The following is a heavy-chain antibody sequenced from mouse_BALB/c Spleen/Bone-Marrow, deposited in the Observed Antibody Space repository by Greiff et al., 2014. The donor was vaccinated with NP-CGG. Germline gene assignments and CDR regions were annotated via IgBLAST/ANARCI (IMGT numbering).Heavy chain of an antibody. CDR2: ISSGGSYT. V-gene: IGHV5-6*01. J-gene: IGHJ3*01. CDR1: GFTFSSYG. D-gene: IGHD2-4*01. Sequence: EVQVVESGGDLVKPGGSLKLSCAASGFTFSSYGMSWVRQTPDKRLEWVATISSGGSYTYYPDSVKGRFTISRDNAKNTLYLQMSSLKSEDTAMYYCARQDYDWFAYWGQGTLVTVSA. CDR3: ARQDYDWFAY.